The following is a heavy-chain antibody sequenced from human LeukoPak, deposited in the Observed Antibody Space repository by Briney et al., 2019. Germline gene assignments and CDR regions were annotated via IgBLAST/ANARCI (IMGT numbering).Heavy chain of an antibody. V-gene: IGHV1-69*13. J-gene: IGHJ4*02. CDR2: IIPIFGTA. Sequence: ASVKVSCKASGGTFSSYAISWVRQAPGQGLEWMGGIIPIFGTANYAQKFQGRVTITADESTSTAYIELSSPRSEDTAVYYCAREGPGTGDFCDYWGQGTLVTVSS. CDR1: GGTFSSYA. D-gene: IGHD3-3*01. CDR3: AREGPGTGDFCDY.